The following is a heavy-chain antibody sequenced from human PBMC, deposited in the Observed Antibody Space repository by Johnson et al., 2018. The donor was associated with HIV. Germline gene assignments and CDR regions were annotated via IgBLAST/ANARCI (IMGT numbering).Heavy chain of an antibody. CDR1: GFTFGDYT. D-gene: IGHD6-13*01. CDR3: AKDITRYSSSWDDAFDI. J-gene: IGHJ3*02. Sequence: EVQLVESGGGLLQPGRSLRLSCTTSGFTFGDYTMSWFRQAPGKGLEWVANIKQDGSEKHYLDSVKGRFTISSDNAKNSLYLQMNSLRAEDTALYYCAKDITRYSSSWDDAFDIWGQGTRVTVSS. V-gene: IGHV3-7*03. CDR2: IKQDGSEK.